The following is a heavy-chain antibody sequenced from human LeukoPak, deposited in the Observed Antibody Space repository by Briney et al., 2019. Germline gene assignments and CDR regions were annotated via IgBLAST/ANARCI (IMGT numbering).Heavy chain of an antibody. J-gene: IGHJ4*02. V-gene: IGHV4-34*01. CDR1: GGSFSGYY. Sequence: SETLSLTCAVYGGSFSGYYWSWIRQPPGKGLEWIWEINHSGSTNYDPSLKSRVTISVDTSKNKFSLKLSTVTAADTAVYYCARTWVGCSGGSCYEDYWGQGTLVTVSS. CDR3: ARTWVGCSGGSCYEDY. D-gene: IGHD2-15*01. CDR2: INHSGST.